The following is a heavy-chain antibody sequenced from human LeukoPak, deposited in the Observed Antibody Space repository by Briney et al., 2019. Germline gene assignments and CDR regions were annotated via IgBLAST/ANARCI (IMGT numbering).Heavy chain of an antibody. Sequence: ASVKVSCKTSGYTFTSLGITWVRQAPGQGLEWMAWISTSNGSTTYAQKFQGRVTMTTDTSTTTGYMEMRSLRSDDTAVYYCVRDLGGGWYGAFDTWGHGTMVIVSS. J-gene: IGHJ3*02. CDR1: GYTFTSLG. CDR2: ISTSNGST. CDR3: VRDLGGGWYGAFDT. D-gene: IGHD6-19*01. V-gene: IGHV1-18*01.